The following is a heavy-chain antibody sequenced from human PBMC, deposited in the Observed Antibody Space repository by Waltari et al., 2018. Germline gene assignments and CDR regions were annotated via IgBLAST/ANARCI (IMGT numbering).Heavy chain of an antibody. CDR1: GFSFSDHY. CDR2: SKTRAHGHAT. Sequence: VQLVESGGGLIQSGGSLRLSCAASGFSFSDHYMDWVRQAPGMVLGWVGRSKTRAHGHATDSAASVRGRFTISRDNSRASLFLEMNSLQTEDTAVYYCVRDDWGLDYWGQGTLVTVSS. CDR3: VRDDWGLDY. V-gene: IGHV3-72*01. J-gene: IGHJ4*02. D-gene: IGHD3-9*01.